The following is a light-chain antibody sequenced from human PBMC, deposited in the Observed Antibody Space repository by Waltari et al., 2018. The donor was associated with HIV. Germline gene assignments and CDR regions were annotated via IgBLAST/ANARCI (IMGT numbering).Light chain of an antibody. Sequence: EIVMTQSPATLSVSPGEGGTLTCRASQSVSSNVAWYQQKPGHAPSLLIYGTSTRDTGIPARFSGSGSGTEFTLTISSLQSEDFAVYYCQQYNNWPALTFGGGTKVEIK. CDR2: GTS. J-gene: IGKJ4*01. V-gene: IGKV3-15*01. CDR1: QSVSSN. CDR3: QQYNNWPALT.